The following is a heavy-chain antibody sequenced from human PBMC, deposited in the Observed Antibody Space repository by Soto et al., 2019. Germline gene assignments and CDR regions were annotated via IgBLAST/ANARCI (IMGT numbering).Heavy chain of an antibody. Sequence: XGTLSLTCTVSGGSISSYYWSGIRQPPGKGLEWIGYTYYSGSTNYNPSLKSRVTMSVDTSKNQFSLKLNSVTAADTAVYYCARTYCSGANCYPGGNWFDPWGQGTQVTVSS. CDR1: GGSISSYY. CDR2: TYYSGST. D-gene: IGHD2-15*01. J-gene: IGHJ5*02. V-gene: IGHV4-59*01. CDR3: ARTYCSGANCYPGGNWFDP.